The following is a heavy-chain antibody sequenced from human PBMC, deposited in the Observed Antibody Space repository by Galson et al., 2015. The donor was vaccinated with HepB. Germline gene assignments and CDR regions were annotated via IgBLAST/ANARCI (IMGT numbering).Heavy chain of an antibody. V-gene: IGHV4-34*01. CDR2: INHSGST. CDR1: GGSFSGYY. CDR3: ARYRRGPSRNPIPGYYYGMDV. D-gene: IGHD1-14*01. J-gene: IGHJ6*02. Sequence: ETLSLTCAVYGGSFSGYYWSWIRQPPGKGLEWIGEINHSGSTNYNPSLKSRVTISVDTSKNQFSLKLSSVTAADTAVYYCARYRRGPSRNPIPGYYYGMDVWAKGPRSPSP.